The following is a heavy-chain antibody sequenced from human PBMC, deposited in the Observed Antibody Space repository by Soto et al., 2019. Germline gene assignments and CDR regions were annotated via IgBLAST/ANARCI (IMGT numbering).Heavy chain of an antibody. D-gene: IGHD5-12*01. CDR1: GGSISSGDYY. CDR2: IYHGGIT. V-gene: IGHV4-30-4*01. Sequence: KTSETLSLTCTVSGGSISSGDYYWSWIRQPPGKGLEWIGYIYHGGITNYNPSLKSRLNISSDTSKNQFSLRLGSVSAADTAIYYCARQYGGYEYYFDNWGQGTLVTVS. CDR3: ARQYGGYEYYFDN. J-gene: IGHJ4*02.